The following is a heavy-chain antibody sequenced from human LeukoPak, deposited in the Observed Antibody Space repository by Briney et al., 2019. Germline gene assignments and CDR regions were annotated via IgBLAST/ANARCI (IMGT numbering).Heavy chain of an antibody. J-gene: IGHJ3*02. Sequence: GGSLRLSCAASGFTFSSYAMSWVRQAPGKGLEWVSAISGSGGSTYYADSVKGRFTISRDNSKNTLYLQMNRLRGEDTAVYYCARDREMATGDAFDIWGQGTMVTVSS. CDR2: ISGSGGST. D-gene: IGHD5-24*01. CDR3: ARDREMATGDAFDI. CDR1: GFTFSSYA. V-gene: IGHV3-23*01.